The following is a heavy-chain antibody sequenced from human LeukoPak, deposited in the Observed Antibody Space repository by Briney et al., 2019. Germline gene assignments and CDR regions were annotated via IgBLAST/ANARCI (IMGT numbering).Heavy chain of an antibody. J-gene: IGHJ4*02. CDR2: ISSRSSYI. D-gene: IGHD6-13*01. CDR1: GCTFSSYS. V-gene: IGHV3-21*01. Sequence: GGSLRLSCAASGCTFSSYSMNWVRQAPGKGLEWVSSISSRSSYIYYADSVKGGFTLSRDNAKNSLYLQMNSLRAEDTAVYYCAREYSSSWHEEGPTIDYWGQGTLVTVSS. CDR3: AREYSSSWHEEGPTIDY.